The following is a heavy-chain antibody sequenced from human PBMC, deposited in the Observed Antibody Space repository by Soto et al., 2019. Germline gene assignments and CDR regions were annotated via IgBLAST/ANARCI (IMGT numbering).Heavy chain of an antibody. J-gene: IGHJ6*02. Sequence: ASVKVSCKASRVAFSKFIVTWVRQAPGLGLEWVGGIIPIFGTANYAQKFQGRVTITADESTSTSYMEVDSLRSEDTAVYYCAKVRYSSPMGYYYGMDVWGQGTTVTVSS. D-gene: IGHD6-19*01. CDR3: AKVRYSSPMGYYYGMDV. CDR2: IIPIFGTA. V-gene: IGHV1-69*13. CDR1: RVAFSKFI.